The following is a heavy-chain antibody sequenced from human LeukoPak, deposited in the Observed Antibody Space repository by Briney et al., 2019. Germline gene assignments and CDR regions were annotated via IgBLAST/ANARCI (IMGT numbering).Heavy chain of an antibody. V-gene: IGHV3-30*02. CDR1: GLTFSTFG. Sequence: GGSLCRSRAASGLTFSTFGMHWVRQAPGKGLEWVAFIRFDGSNRYYAESLKGRFTISRDNSKNTLYLQMNSLRAEDTAIYFCAKGGYYFDCWGQRAIVIVSS. J-gene: IGHJ4*02. CDR3: AKGGYYFDC. CDR2: IRFDGSNR.